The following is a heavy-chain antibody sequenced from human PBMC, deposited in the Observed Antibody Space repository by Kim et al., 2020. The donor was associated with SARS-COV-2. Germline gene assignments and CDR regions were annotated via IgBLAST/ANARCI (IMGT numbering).Heavy chain of an antibody. J-gene: IGHJ4*02. V-gene: IGHV3-30*18. CDR2: ISCDGSNK. CDR3: AKAGYSSSSWYFDY. CDR1: GFTFSSYG. D-gene: IGHD6-13*01. Sequence: GGSLRLSCAASGFTFSSYGMHWVRQAPGKGLEWVAVISCDGSNKYYADSVKGRFTISRDNSKNTLYLQMNSLRAEDTAVYYCAKAGYSSSSWYFDYWGQGTPVTVSS.